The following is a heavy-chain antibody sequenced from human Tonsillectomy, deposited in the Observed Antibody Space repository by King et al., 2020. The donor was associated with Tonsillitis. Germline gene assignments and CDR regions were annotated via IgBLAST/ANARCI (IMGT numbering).Heavy chain of an antibody. CDR1: GFTFDDYA. CDR2: ISWNSGSI. V-gene: IGHV3-9*01. CDR3: AKDSRSWYRGDFDY. Sequence: VQLVESGGGLVQPGRSLRLSCAASGFTFDDYAMHWVRQAPGKGLEWVSGISWNSGSIGYADSVKGRFTISRDNAKNSLYLQMNSLRAEDTALYYCAKDSRSWYRGDFDYWGQGTLVTVSS. D-gene: IGHD6-13*01. J-gene: IGHJ4*02.